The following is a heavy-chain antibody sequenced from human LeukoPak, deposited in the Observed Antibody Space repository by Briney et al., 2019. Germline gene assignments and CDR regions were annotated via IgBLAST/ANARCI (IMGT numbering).Heavy chain of an antibody. V-gene: IGHV3-15*01. Sequence: GESLRLSCAASGFTFSHVWMSWVRQAPGKGLEWVGRIKTKIDGGTTDYAAPVKGRFTISRDDSKNTLYLQINSLKTEATAVYYCTTESYCSSTSCPGTFDFWGQGTLVTVSS. CDR2: IKTKIDGGTT. CDR1: GFTFSHVW. CDR3: TTESYCSSTSCPGTFDF. J-gene: IGHJ4*02. D-gene: IGHD2-2*01.